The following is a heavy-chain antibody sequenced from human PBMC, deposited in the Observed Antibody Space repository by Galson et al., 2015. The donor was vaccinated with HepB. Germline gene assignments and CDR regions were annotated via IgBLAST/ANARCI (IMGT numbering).Heavy chain of an antibody. CDR3: ATSLEEGFVVVPAAMGDYYGMDV. J-gene: IGHJ6*02. CDR1: GYSISSGYY. V-gene: IGHV4-38-2*01. CDR2: IYHSGST. D-gene: IGHD2-2*01. Sequence: LSLTCAVSGYSISSGYYWGWIRQPPGKGLEWIGSIYHSGSTYYNPSLKSRVTISVDTSKNQFSLKLSSVTAADTAVYYCATSLEEGFVVVPAAMGDYYGMDVWGQGTTVTVSS.